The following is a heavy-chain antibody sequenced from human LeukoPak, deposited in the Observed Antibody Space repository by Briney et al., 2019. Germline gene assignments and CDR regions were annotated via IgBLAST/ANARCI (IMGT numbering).Heavy chain of an antibody. CDR3: AREGYGSGSYRLDY. Sequence: SVKVSCKASGDTFSSYAISWVRQAPGQGLEWMGGIIPIFGTANYAQKFQGRVTITADESTSTAYMELSSLRFEDTAVYYCAREGYGSGSYRLDYWGQGTLVTVSS. CDR1: GDTFSSYA. CDR2: IIPIFGTA. V-gene: IGHV1-69*13. D-gene: IGHD3-10*01. J-gene: IGHJ4*02.